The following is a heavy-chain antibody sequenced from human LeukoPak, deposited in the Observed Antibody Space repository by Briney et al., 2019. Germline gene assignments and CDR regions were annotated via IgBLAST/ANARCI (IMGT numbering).Heavy chain of an antibody. CDR3: ARLVNDYGDQGY. CDR1: GGSISSYY. V-gene: IGHV4-4*07. D-gene: IGHD4-17*01. Sequence: SETLSLTCTVSGGSISSYYWNWIRQPAGKGLEWIGRIHISGKTNYNPSLRVTMSVDTSRNQFSLKLSSVTAADTAVYYCARLVNDYGDQGYWGQGTLVTVSS. CDR2: IHISGKT. J-gene: IGHJ4*02.